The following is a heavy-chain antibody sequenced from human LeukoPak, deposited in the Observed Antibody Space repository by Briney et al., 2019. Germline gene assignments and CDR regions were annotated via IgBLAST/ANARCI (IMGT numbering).Heavy chain of an antibody. CDR3: AKDRNRWGLTPPFDY. D-gene: IGHD1-14*01. CDR2: ISGSGGST. J-gene: IGHJ4*02. CDR1: GFSFSNYA. Sequence: GGSLRLSCAASGFSFSNYAMSWVRQAPGKGLEWVSAISGSGGSTYYADSVKGRFTISRDNSKNTLYLQMNSLRAEDTAVYYCAKDRNRWGLTPPFDYWGQGTLVTVSS. V-gene: IGHV3-23*01.